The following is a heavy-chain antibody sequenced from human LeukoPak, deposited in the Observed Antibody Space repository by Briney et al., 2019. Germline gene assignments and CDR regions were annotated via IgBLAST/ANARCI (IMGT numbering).Heavy chain of an antibody. D-gene: IGHD3-3*01. Sequence: PGGSLRLSCAASGFTSSDHYIDWVRQAPGKGLEWVSVIYSGGSTYYADSVKGRFTISRDNSKNTLYLQMNSLRAEDTAVYYCARDQGYYDPEGNWFDPWGQGTLVTVSS. CDR2: IYSGGST. V-gene: IGHV3-66*01. J-gene: IGHJ5*02. CDR3: ARDQGYYDPEGNWFDP. CDR1: GFTSSDHY.